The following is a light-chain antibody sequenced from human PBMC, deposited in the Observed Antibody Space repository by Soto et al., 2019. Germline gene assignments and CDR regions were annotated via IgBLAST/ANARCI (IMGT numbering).Light chain of an antibody. J-gene: IGLJ1*01. CDR2: DTN. CDR3: GTWDSSLSAYV. Sequence: QSVLTQPPSVSAAPGQKVSISCSGSNSNIGKNYVSWYRQLPGTAPKLLIYDTNKRLAGIPDRFSGSKSATSATLGITGLQTGDEADYYCGTWDSSLSAYVFGTGTKLTVL. CDR1: NSNIGKNY. V-gene: IGLV1-51*01.